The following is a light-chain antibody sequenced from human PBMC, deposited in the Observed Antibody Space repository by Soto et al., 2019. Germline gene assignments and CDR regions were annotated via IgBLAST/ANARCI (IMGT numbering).Light chain of an antibody. J-gene: IGKJ1*01. CDR1: ESVRSN. CDR2: DAS. Sequence: EIVMTQSPATLSVSPGERASLSCMASESVRSNLAWYQQKPGQAPRLLIYDASSRATGIPDRFSGSGSGTDFTLTIDRLEPEDFATYYCQQYNSYPWTFGQGTKVDIK. CDR3: QQYNSYPWT. V-gene: IGKV3D-15*01.